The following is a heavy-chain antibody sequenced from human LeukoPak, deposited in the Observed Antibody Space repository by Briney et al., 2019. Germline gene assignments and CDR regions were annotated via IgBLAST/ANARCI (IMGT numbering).Heavy chain of an antibody. CDR2: INPNSGDI. D-gene: IGHD6-13*01. CDR3: ARRIAALGNDAFDI. V-gene: IGHV1-2*02. Sequence: ASVTVSFKASGYRFTDYYIHWVRQAPGQGLEWMGWINPNSGDINYAQKFQGRVTMTRDTSISTAYMELSRLRFDDTAVYYCARRIAALGNDAFDIWGQGTMLTVSS. CDR1: GYRFTDYY. J-gene: IGHJ3*02.